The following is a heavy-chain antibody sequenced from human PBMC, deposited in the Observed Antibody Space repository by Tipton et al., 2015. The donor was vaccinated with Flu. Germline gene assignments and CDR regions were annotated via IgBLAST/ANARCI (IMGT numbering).Heavy chain of an antibody. D-gene: IGHD1-26*01. CDR3: ARTRSGNYLDDAVDI. J-gene: IGHJ3*02. Sequence: TLSLTCTVSGGSISSGSHYWSWIRQPAGRGLEWIGQLYTSGSTNYSPSLQSRVTMSVDTAKNQFSLQLSSVTAADTAVYYCARTRSGNYLDDAVDIWGQGTLVTVSS. CDR2: LYTSGST. V-gene: IGHV4-61*09. CDR1: GGSISSGSHY.